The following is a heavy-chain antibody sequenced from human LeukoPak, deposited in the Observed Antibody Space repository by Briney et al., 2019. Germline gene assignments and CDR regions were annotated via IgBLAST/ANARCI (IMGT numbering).Heavy chain of an antibody. J-gene: IGHJ4*02. V-gene: IGHV3-43D*03. CDR2: ISWDGGST. CDR1: GFTFDDYA. Sequence: PGGSLRLSCAASGFTFDDYAVHWVRQAPGKGPEWVSLISWDGGSTYYADSVKGRFTISRDNSKNSLYLQMNSLRAVDTALYSCAKDIRGSTSWYGLDYWGQGTLVTVSS. CDR3: AKDIRGSTSWYGLDY. D-gene: IGHD6-13*01.